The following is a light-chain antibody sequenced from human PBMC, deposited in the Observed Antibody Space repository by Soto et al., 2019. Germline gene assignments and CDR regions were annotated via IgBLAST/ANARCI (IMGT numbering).Light chain of an antibody. CDR3: QQYNSYLT. Sequence: EIVLTQSPCTLSFSPGDRATLSFRASHIVSRSSLCWYQQKPGQAPRLLMYGASIRAAGVPDRFSGSGSGTEFTLTISSLQPDDFATYYCQQYNSYLTFGQGTRLEIK. V-gene: IGKV3-20*01. CDR1: HIVSRSS. CDR2: GAS. J-gene: IGKJ5*01.